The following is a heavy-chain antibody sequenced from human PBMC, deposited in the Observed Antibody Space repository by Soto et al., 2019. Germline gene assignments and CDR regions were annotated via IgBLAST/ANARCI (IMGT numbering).Heavy chain of an antibody. CDR1: GYTFTSYD. J-gene: IGHJ5*02. D-gene: IGHD4-17*01. Sequence: ASVKVSCKASGYTFTSYDINWVRQATGQGLEWMGWMNPNSGNTGYAQKFQGRVTMTRNTSISTAYMELSSLRSEDTAVYYCARGLTTVTRTNWFDPWGQGTLVTVSS. V-gene: IGHV1-8*01. CDR2: MNPNSGNT. CDR3: ARGLTTVTRTNWFDP.